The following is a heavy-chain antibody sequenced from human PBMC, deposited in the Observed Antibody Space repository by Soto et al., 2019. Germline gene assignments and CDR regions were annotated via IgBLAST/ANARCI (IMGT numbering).Heavy chain of an antibody. V-gene: IGHV4-39*01. CDR1: GGSISSSSYY. CDR2: IYYSGST. CDR3: AGDYDYIWGSYRLNINFDY. D-gene: IGHD3-16*02. J-gene: IGHJ4*02. Sequence: SETLSLTCTVSGGSISSSSYYWGWIRQPPGKGLEWIGSIYYSGSTYYNPSLKSRVTISVDTSKNQFSLKLSSVTAADTAVYYCAGDYDYIWGSYRLNINFDYWGQGTLVTVSS.